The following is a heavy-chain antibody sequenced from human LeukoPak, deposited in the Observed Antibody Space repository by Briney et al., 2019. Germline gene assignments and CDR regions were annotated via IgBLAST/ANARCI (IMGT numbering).Heavy chain of an antibody. CDR3: ASLSTIFGVAD. Sequence: SETLSLTCAVYGGSFSGYYWSWIRQPPGKGLEWIGEINHSGSTNYNPSLKSRVTISVDTSKNQFSLKLSSVTAADTAVYYCASLSTIFGVADWGQGTLVTVSS. CDR2: INHSGST. V-gene: IGHV4-34*01. J-gene: IGHJ4*02. CDR1: GGSFSGYY. D-gene: IGHD3-3*01.